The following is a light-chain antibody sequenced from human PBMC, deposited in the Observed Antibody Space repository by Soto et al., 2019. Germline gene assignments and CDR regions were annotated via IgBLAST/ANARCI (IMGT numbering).Light chain of an antibody. V-gene: IGKV3-15*01. CDR1: QGISGN. J-gene: IGKJ1*01. Sequence: EIVMTQSPATLSLSPGETATLSCRASQGISGNLAWYQQKPGQAPRLLIYRTSTRATGIPARFSGSGSGAEFTLTISSLQSEDFAVYYCQQYNVWPLWTFGQGTKVDIK. CDR2: RTS. CDR3: QQYNVWPLWT.